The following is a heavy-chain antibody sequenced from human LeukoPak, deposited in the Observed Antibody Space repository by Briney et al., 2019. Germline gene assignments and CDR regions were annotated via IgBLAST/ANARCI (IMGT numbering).Heavy chain of an antibody. CDR3: ARESGAADFDY. V-gene: IGHV3-48*01. CDR2: ISSSSSTI. Sequence: GGSLRLSCAASGFTFSSYSMNWVRQAPGKGLEWVSYISSSSSTIYYADPVKGRFTISRDNAKNSVYLQMNSLRAEDTAVYYCARESGAADFDYWGQGTLVTVSS. CDR1: GFTFSSYS. D-gene: IGHD5-12*01. J-gene: IGHJ4*02.